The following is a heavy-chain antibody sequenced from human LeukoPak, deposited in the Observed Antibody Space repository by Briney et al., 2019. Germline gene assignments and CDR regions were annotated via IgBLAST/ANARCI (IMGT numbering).Heavy chain of an antibody. V-gene: IGHV3-73*01. CDR3: TRQLGTAAAATWNWFDP. CDR1: GFTFSGSA. J-gene: IGHJ5*02. D-gene: IGHD6-25*01. CDR2: IRSKTNNYAT. Sequence: GGSLKLSCAASGFTFSGSAVHWVRQASGKGLEWVGRIRSKTNNYATAYGASVKGRFTISRDDSKNTAYLQMNSLKIEGTGLYYCTRQLGTAAAATWNWFDPWGQGTLVTVSS.